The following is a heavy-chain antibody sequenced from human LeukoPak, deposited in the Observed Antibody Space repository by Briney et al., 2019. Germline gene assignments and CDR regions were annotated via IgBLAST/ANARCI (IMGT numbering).Heavy chain of an antibody. CDR3: AKDISVGATPYYFDS. V-gene: IGHV3-23*01. J-gene: IGHJ4*02. Sequence: GGSLRLSCAASGFSISRYIMTWVRQAPGKGLEWVAAISDPDAATVYAESVKGRFTISGDNSKNTLYLQMNSLRAEDTALYYCAKDISVGATPYYFDSWGQGTLVTVSS. CDR2: ISDPDAAT. D-gene: IGHD1-26*01. CDR1: GFSISRYI.